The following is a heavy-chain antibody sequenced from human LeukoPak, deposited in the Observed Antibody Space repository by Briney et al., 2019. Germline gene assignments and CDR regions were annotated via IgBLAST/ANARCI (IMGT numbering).Heavy chain of an antibody. Sequence: GGSLRLSCAASGFTFSSYWMNWVRQAPGKGLEWVSSISSSSSYIYYADSVKGRFTISRDNAKNSLYLQMNSLRAEDTAVYYCARESFLTTVTTAPYYFDYWGQGTLVTVSS. CDR1: GFTFSSYW. CDR2: ISSSSSYI. V-gene: IGHV3-21*01. D-gene: IGHD4-17*01. CDR3: ARESFLTTVTTAPYYFDY. J-gene: IGHJ4*02.